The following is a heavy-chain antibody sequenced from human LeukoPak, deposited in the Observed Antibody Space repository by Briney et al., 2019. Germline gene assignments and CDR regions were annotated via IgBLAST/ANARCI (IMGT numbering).Heavy chain of an antibody. CDR2: IRYDGSNK. D-gene: IGHD2-15*01. CDR3: VRDNPRCCGVVPANIDDY. J-gene: IGHJ4*02. V-gene: IGHV3-30*02. Sequence: SCKASGGTFSSYGMHWVRQATGKGLEWVAFIRYDGSNKYYADSVKGRFTISRDNSKNTLYLQMHSLRAEDTAVYYCVRDNPRCCGVVPANIDDYWGQGTLVTVSS. CDR1: GGTFSSYG.